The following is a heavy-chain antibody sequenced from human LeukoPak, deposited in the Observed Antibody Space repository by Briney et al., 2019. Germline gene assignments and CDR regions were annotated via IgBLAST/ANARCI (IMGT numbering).Heavy chain of an antibody. V-gene: IGHV3-73*01. J-gene: IGHJ4*02. Sequence: GGSLRLSCAASGFTLSDSSVYWVRQASGKGLEWLGRIRSKANNYAISYAASVKGRFTVSRDDSKNMAYLQMSSLRTEDTAIYYCTRLGDYSEAGGYWGQGALVTVSS. CDR1: GFTLSDSS. D-gene: IGHD4-11*01. CDR2: IRSKANNYAI. CDR3: TRLGDYSEAGGY.